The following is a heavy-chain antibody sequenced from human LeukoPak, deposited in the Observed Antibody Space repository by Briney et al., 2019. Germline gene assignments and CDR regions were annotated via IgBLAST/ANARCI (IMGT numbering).Heavy chain of an antibody. CDR3: ARGEGYYGDAFDI. V-gene: IGHV4-30-4*01. Sequence: SQTLSLTCTVSVDSVRIDDYYCTWIRQTPGRGLEWIGYIYHSGSSYYNPSLKSRVTMSVDTSKNQFSLKLSSVTAADTAVYYCARGEGYYGDAFDIWGQGTMVTVSS. CDR1: VDSVRIDDYY. J-gene: IGHJ3*02. CDR2: IYHSGSS. D-gene: IGHD3-22*01.